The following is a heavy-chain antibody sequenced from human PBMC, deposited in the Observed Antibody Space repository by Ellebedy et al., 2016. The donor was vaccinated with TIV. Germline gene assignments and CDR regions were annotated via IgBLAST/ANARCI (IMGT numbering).Heavy chain of an antibody. Sequence: GESLKISCQVSGYSFTSYWIGWVRQMPGKGLEWMGIIYPGNSDTRYSPSFQGQVTISADKSISTAYLHWRSLKAPDTAMYYCARVPLSGEGGGDNWGQGTLVTVSS. CDR1: GYSFTSYW. CDR2: IYPGNSDT. J-gene: IGHJ4*02. V-gene: IGHV5-51*01. CDR3: ARVPLSGEGGGDN. D-gene: IGHD7-27*01.